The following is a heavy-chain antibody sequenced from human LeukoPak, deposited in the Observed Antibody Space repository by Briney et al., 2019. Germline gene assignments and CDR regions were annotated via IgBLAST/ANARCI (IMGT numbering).Heavy chain of an antibody. CDR3: ARGGTYYPCIDY. Sequence: ASVRVSCKASGYSFSTTYINWVRQAPGQGLEWMGRISAYNGGTAYAQKFQGRVTMTTDSCTTTAYMDLASLRSDDTAVYYCARGGTYYPCIDYWGQGTLVTVSS. CDR1: GYSFSTTY. CDR2: ISAYNGGT. D-gene: IGHD1-26*01. V-gene: IGHV1-18*01. J-gene: IGHJ4*01.